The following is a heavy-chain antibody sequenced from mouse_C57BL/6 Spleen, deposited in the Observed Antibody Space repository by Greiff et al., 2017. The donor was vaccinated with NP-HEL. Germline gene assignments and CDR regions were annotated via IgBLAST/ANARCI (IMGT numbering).Heavy chain of an antibody. J-gene: IGHJ4*01. Sequence: VHVKQSGAELVRPGASVKLSCTASGFNIKDDYMHWVKQRPEQGLEWIGWIDPENGDTEYASKFQGKATITADTSSKTAYLQLSSLTSEDTAVYYCTTGYYGSSYGAMDYWGQGTSVTVSS. CDR3: TTGYYGSSYGAMDY. CDR2: IDPENGDT. V-gene: IGHV14-4*01. CDR1: GFNIKDDY. D-gene: IGHD1-1*01.